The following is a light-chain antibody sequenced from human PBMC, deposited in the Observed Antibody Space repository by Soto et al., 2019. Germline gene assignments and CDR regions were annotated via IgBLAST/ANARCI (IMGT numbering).Light chain of an antibody. CDR3: XSYAGSXTXVX. J-gene: IGLJ2*01. CDR1: SSDVGGYNY. V-gene: IGLV2-11*01. CDR2: DVS. Sequence: QSALTQPRSVSGSPGQSVTISCTGTSSDVGGYNYVSWYQQHPGKAPKLMIYDVSKRPSGVPDRFSGSKSGNTASLTISGLQAEDEADYYXXSYAGSXTXVXFXGGTKLTV.